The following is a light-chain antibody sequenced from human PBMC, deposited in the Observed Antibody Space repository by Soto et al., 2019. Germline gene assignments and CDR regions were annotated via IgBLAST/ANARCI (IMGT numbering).Light chain of an antibody. Sequence: QSALTQPASVSGSPGQSITISCTGTSSDVGGFDYDSWYQQHPGKAPKLMIFDVFNRPSGVSNRFSGSKSGNTASLTISGLQAEDEADYYCGSYTSSTRAVFGTGTKVTVL. V-gene: IGLV2-14*03. CDR2: DVF. CDR3: GSYTSSTRAV. CDR1: SSDVGGFDY. J-gene: IGLJ1*01.